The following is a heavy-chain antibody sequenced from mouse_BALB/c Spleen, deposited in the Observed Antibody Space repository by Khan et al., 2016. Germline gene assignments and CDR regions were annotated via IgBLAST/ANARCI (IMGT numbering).Heavy chain of an antibody. CDR1: GFTFSSYW. CDR3: TDLGMGY. J-gene: IGHJ2*01. V-gene: IGHV6-3*01. CDR2: IRLKSDNYAT. D-gene: IGHD2-3*01. Sequence: EVKLEVSGGGLVQPGGSMKLSCVASGFTFSSYWMSWVRQSPEKGLEWVAEIRLKSDNYATHYAESVKGKFTISRDDSKSRLYLQMNSLRAEDTGIYYCTDLGMGYWGQGTTLTVSS.